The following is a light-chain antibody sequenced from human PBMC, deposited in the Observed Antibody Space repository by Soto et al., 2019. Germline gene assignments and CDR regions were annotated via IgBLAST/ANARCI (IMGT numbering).Light chain of an antibody. V-gene: IGLV6-57*04. CDR2: EDN. Sequence: NFMVTQPHSVSESPGKTVTISCTRSSGSIASNDVQWYQQRPGSAPTTVIYEDNQRPSGVPDRFSGSIDSSSNSASLTISGLNTEDEADYYCQSYDSSNHWVFGGGTKLTVL. CDR1: SGSIASND. CDR3: QSYDSSNHWV. J-gene: IGLJ3*02.